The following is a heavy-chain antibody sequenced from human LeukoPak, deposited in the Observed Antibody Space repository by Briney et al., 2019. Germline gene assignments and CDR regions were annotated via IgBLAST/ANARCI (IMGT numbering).Heavy chain of an antibody. CDR3: AKAGNYYDSSGYSLHFDY. J-gene: IGHJ4*02. CDR2: ISGSGGST. D-gene: IGHD3-22*01. Sequence: PGGSLRLSCAASGFTFSSYAMSWVRQAPGKGLEWVSAISGSGGSTYYADSGKGRFTISRDNSKNTLYLQMNSLRAEDTAVYYCAKAGNYYDSSGYSLHFDYWGQGTLVTVSS. CDR1: GFTFSSYA. V-gene: IGHV3-23*01.